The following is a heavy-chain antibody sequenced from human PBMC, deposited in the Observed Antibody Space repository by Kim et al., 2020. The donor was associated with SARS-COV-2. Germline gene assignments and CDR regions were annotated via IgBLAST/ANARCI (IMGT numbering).Heavy chain of an antibody. D-gene: IGHD3-3*01. CDR3: ARRTKLNWFDP. CDR1: GGSISSSSYY. V-gene: IGHV4-39*01. Sequence: SETLSLTCTVSGGSISSSSYYWGWIRQPPGKGLEWIGSIYYSGSTYYNPSLKSRVTISVDTSKNQFSLKLSSVTAADTAVYYCARRTKLNWFDPWGQGTL. CDR2: IYYSGST. J-gene: IGHJ5*02.